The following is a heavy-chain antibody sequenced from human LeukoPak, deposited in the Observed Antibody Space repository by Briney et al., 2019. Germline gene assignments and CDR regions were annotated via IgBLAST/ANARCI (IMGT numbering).Heavy chain of an antibody. CDR2: IRSKAYGGTT. CDR1: GFTLGDYA. Sequence: GGSLRLSCTASGFTLGDYAMSWFRQAPGKGLERVGFIRSKAYGGTTEYAASVNGRFTISRDDSKSIAYLQMNRLNTEDTAVYYCTRDGESNYDFWSRYQFDPWGQGTLVTVSS. J-gene: IGHJ5*02. CDR3: TRDGESNYDFWSRYQFDP. D-gene: IGHD3-3*01. V-gene: IGHV3-49*03.